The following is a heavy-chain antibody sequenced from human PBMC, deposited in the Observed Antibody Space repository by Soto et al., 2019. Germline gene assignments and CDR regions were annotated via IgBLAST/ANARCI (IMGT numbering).Heavy chain of an antibody. CDR3: ARLDSSTVGGWFDP. D-gene: IGHD6-13*01. V-gene: IGHV1-69*02. CDR1: GGTFSSYT. Sequence: QVQLVQSGAEVKKPGSSVKVSCKASGGTFSSYTISWVRQAPGQGLEWMGRIIPILGIANYAQKFQGRVTITADKSTSTAYMERSSLRSEDTAVYYCARLDSSTVGGWFDPWGQGTLGTVSS. J-gene: IGHJ5*02. CDR2: IIPILGIA.